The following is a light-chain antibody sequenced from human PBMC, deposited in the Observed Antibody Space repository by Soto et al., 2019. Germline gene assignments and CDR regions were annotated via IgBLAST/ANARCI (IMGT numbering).Light chain of an antibody. CDR2: DAS. J-gene: IGKJ3*01. V-gene: IGKV3-11*01. CDR3: QQRSNS. CDR1: QSVSTY. Sequence: EIVLTQSPATLSLSPGERATLSCRASQSVSTYLAWYQQKPGQAPRLLIYDASNRAAGIPARFSGSGSGTDCTLTISSLEPEDFAVYFCQQRSNSFGPGTKVDI.